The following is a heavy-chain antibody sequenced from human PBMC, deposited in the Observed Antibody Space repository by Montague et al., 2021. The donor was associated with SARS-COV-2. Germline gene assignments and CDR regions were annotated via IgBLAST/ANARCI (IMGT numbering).Heavy chain of an antibody. CDR3: ARGRIDVNMIVVVVAGASFYMDV. Sequence: SETLSLTRAVYGGSFSGYHWTWIRQSPGKGLEWIGEINTSGSTNXNPSLKGRITISGDTSKNQFSLKLTSVTAADTAVYYCARGRIDVNMIVVVVAGASFYMDVWGKGTTVTVSS. V-gene: IGHV4-34*01. CDR2: INTSGST. J-gene: IGHJ6*03. CDR1: GGSFSGYH. D-gene: IGHD3-22*01.